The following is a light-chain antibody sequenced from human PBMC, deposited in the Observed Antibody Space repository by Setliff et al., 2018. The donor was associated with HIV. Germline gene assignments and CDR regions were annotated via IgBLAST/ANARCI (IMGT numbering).Light chain of an antibody. CDR1: SSDVGAYDY. CDR3: TSYTSSNTYV. Sequence: SALAQPPSASGSPGQSVTISCTGTSSDVGAYDYVSWYQQYPGKAPKLLIYEVTNRPSGISNRFSASKSGNTAFLTISGVRPEDEADYFCTSYTSSNTYVFGSGTKVTVL. CDR2: EVT. V-gene: IGLV2-14*01. J-gene: IGLJ1*01.